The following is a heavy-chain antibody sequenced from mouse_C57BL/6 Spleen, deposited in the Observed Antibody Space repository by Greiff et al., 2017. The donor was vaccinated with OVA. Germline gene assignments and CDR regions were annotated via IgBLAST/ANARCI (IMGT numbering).Heavy chain of an antibody. V-gene: IGHV1-82*01. D-gene: IGHD1-1*01. CDR1: GYAFSSSW. CDR3: ASYYGSSYDYYAMDY. Sequence: VQLQQSGPELVKPGASVKISCKASGYAFSSSWMNWVKQRPGKGLEWIGRIYPGDGDTNYNGKFKGKATLTADKSSSTAYMQLSSLTSEDSAVYFCASYYGSSYDYYAMDYWGQGTSVTVSS. CDR2: IYPGDGDT. J-gene: IGHJ4*01.